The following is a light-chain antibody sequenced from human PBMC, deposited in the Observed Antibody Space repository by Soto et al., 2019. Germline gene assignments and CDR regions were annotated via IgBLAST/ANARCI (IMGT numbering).Light chain of an antibody. CDR3: QQSYSNPPWT. CDR2: AAS. Sequence: DIQMTQSPSSLSASVGDRVTITCRASQSISSYLNWYQQKPGKAPKPLIYAASSLQSGVPSRFSGSGSGTDFTLTISSLQPEDFANYYCQQSYSNPPWTFGQGTKVDIX. CDR1: QSISSY. V-gene: IGKV1-39*01. J-gene: IGKJ1*01.